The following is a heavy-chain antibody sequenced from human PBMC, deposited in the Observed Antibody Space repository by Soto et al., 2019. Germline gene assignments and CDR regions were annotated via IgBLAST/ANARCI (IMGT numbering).Heavy chain of an antibody. Sequence: EVHLVESGGGLIQPGGSLRLSCAASGFTFSSYWMHWVRQAPGKGLVWVSRIRGDGRDTNTADSVMGRFTISRDNAKNTLYLQMNSLRVADTAVYYRARGVVLGSGSLDVCGQGPKVTVSS. CDR1: GFTFSSYW. J-gene: IGHJ6*02. CDR3: ARGVVLGSGSLDV. V-gene: IGHV3-74*01. D-gene: IGHD3-10*01. CDR2: IRGDGRDT.